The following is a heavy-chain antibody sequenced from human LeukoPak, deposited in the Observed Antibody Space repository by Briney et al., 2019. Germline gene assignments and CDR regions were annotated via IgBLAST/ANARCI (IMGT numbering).Heavy chain of an antibody. V-gene: IGHV4-59*01. Sequence: SETLSLTCTVSGGSISSYYWSWIRQPPGKGLEWIGYIYYSGSTNYNPSLKSRVTISVDTSKNQFSLKLSSVTAADTAVYYCAKDKPLYHPANPVRVGNDFDYWGQGTLVTVSS. CDR2: IYYSGST. J-gene: IGHJ4*02. CDR1: GGSISSYY. CDR3: AKDKPLYHPANPVRVGNDFDY. D-gene: IGHD3-10*01.